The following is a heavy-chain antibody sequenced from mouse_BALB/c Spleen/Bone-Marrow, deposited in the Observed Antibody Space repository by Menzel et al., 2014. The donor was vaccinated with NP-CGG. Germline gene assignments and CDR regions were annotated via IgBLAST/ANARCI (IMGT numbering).Heavy chain of an antibody. CDR1: GFTFSSYG. D-gene: IGHD1-1*01. J-gene: IGHJ4*01. CDR2: ISSGGSYT. Sequence: EVQLVESGGDLAKPGGSLKLSCAASGFTFSSYGMSWVRQTPDKRLEWVATISSGGSYTYYPDSVKGRFTISRGNAKNTLYLQMSSLKSEDTAMYYCAGGNYYAMDYWGQGTSVTVSS. CDR3: AGGNYYAMDY. V-gene: IGHV5-6*01.